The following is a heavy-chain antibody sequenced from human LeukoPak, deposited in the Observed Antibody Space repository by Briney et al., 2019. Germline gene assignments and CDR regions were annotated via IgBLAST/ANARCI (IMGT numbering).Heavy chain of an antibody. J-gene: IGHJ4*02. CDR1: GGTFSSYA. D-gene: IGHD3-10*01. Sequence: SVKVSCKASGGTFSSYAISWVRQAPGQGLEWMGGIIPIFGTANYAQKSQGRVTITTDESTSTAYMELSSLRSEDTAVYYCARGYYGGSLAIDYWGQGTLVTVSS. CDR2: IIPIFGTA. V-gene: IGHV1-69*05. CDR3: ARGYYGGSLAIDY.